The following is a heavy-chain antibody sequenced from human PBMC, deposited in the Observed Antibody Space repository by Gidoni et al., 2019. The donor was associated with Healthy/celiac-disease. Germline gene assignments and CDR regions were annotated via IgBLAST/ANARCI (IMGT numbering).Heavy chain of an antibody. J-gene: IGHJ3*02. D-gene: IGHD1-20*01. CDR1: GLTFSRYA. CDR2: ISGSGGST. Sequence: EVKLLESGGGLVQPGGSLRLSCAAYGLTFSRYAMSWVRQAPGKGLGWVSAISGSGGSTYYADSVKGRFTISRDNSKNTLYLQMNSLRSEDTAVYYCAKPSPIKGAFDIWGQGTMVTVSS. V-gene: IGHV3-23*01. CDR3: AKPSPIKGAFDI.